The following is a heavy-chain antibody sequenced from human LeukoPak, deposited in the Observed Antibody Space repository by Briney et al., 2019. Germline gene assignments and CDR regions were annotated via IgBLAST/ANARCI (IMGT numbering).Heavy chain of an antibody. CDR1: GYTFTSYG. Sequence: GASVKVSCKASGYTFTSYGISWVRQAPGQVLEWMGWISAYNGNTNYAQKLQGRVTMTTDTSTSTAYMELRSLRSDDTAVYYCARDLEYYDSSGYYQRGGYFDYWGQGTLVTVSS. CDR3: ARDLEYYDSSGYYQRGGYFDY. D-gene: IGHD3-22*01. V-gene: IGHV1-18*01. CDR2: ISAYNGNT. J-gene: IGHJ4*02.